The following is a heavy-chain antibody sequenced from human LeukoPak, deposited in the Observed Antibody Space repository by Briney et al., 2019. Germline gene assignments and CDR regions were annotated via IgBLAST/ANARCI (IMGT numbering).Heavy chain of an antibody. CDR1: GLTVSSNY. Sequence: GGSLRLSCAASGLTVSSNYMSWVRQAPGKGLEWVSVIYSGGSTYYADSVKGRFTISRDNSKNTLYLQMNSLRAEDTAVYYCARVFIDSGWYFDYWGQGTLVTVSS. V-gene: IGHV3-66*01. CDR2: IYSGGST. D-gene: IGHD6-19*01. J-gene: IGHJ4*02. CDR3: ARVFIDSGWYFDY.